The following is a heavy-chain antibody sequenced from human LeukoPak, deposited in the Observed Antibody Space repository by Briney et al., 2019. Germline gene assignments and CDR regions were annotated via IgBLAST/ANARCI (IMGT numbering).Heavy chain of an antibody. CDR2: ISPGGGET. CDR1: GFTFRNYA. Sequence: GGSLRLSCAASGFTFRNYAMSWVRQAPGQGLEWVSAISPGGGETFYADSVKGRFTISRDDSKDTLYLQMDSLRVDDTAVYYCVIRPPFPTVRGVTSDYWGQGTLVTVSS. CDR3: VIRPPFPTVRGVTSDY. J-gene: IGHJ4*02. V-gene: IGHV3-23*01. D-gene: IGHD3-10*01.